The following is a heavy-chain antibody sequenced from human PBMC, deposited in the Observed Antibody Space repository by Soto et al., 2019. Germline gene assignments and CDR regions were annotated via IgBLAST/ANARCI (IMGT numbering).Heavy chain of an antibody. V-gene: IGHV4-59*01. CDR2: ISYSGST. Sequence: PSETLSLTCTVSGGSMSSYYWTWLRQSPGRGLEWIGYISYSGSTYYNPSLKSRVIIPADTSKNQFSLRMNSMIAADTAVYYCARADPDASVGYWGQGTLVTVSS. CDR3: ARADPDASVGY. J-gene: IGHJ4*02. D-gene: IGHD2-15*01. CDR1: GGSMSSYY.